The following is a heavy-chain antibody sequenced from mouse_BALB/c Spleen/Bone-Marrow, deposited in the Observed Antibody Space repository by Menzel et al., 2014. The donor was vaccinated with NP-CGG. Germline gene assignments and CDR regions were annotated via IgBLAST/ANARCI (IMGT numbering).Heavy chain of an antibody. CDR1: GFTFSTYA. J-gene: IGHJ1*01. Sequence: EVKLVESGGGLAKPGGSLQLSCAASGFTFSTYAMSWVRQTPEKRLEWVATISSSGSYTYYPDSVKGRFTISRDNAKNTLYLQMSSLRSEDTAMFYCSRLRMITTYFDVWGAGTPVTVSS. CDR2: ISSSGSYT. D-gene: IGHD2-4*01. V-gene: IGHV5-9-3*01. CDR3: SRLRMITTYFDV.